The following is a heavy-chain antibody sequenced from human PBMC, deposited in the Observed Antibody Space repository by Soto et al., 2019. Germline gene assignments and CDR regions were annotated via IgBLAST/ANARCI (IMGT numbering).Heavy chain of an antibody. J-gene: IGHJ2*01. Sequence: ASVKVSCKASGYTFTSYGISWVRQAPGQGLEWMGWISAYNGNTNYAQKLQGRVTMTTDTSTNTAYMELRSLRSDDTAVYYCASPSATGWYFDLWGSGTLVTVS. CDR2: ISAYNGNT. CDR1: GYTFTSYG. CDR3: ASPSATGWYFDL. D-gene: IGHD2-15*01. V-gene: IGHV1-18*01.